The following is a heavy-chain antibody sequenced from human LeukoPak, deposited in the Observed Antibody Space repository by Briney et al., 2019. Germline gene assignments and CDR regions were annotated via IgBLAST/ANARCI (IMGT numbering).Heavy chain of an antibody. J-gene: IGHJ4*02. D-gene: IGHD4-11*01. V-gene: IGHV4-39*01. CDR1: GGSISSSSYY. CDR2: IYYSGST. Sequence: PSETLSLTCTVSGGSISSSSYYWGWIRQPPGKGLEWIGSIYYSGSTYYNPSLKSRVTISVDTSKNQFSLKLSSVTAADTAVYYCARHPRGYSNPFDYWGQGTLVTVSS. CDR3: ARHPRGYSNPFDY.